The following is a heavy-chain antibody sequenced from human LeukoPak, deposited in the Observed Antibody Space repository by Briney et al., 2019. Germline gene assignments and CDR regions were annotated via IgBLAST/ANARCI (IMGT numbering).Heavy chain of an antibody. CDR1: GFGFSSYW. J-gene: IGHJ4*02. V-gene: IGHV3-7*01. CDR2: INQDGTTK. CDR3: AKDRGTGFLHDWTVSS. D-gene: IGHD3/OR15-3a*01. Sequence: GGSLRLSCAASGFGFSSYWMSWVRHNPGKGLEWVANINQDGTTKYYRDFAKGRFTISRDNAQNSLYLQINSLRAEDTAVYYCAKDRGTGFLHDWTVSSWGQGTRVTVSS.